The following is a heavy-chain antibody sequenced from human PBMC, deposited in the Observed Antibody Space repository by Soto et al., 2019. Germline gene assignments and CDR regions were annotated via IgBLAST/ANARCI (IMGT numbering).Heavy chain of an antibody. V-gene: IGHV3-33*01. CDR2: IWYDGSNK. Sequence: PGGSLRLSCAASGVSFCSYGMHWVRQAPGKGLEWVAVIWYDGSNKYYADSVKGRFTISRDNSKSALYLQLNTLRAEDTAVYYCARVAEAAAGNYYYYYMDVWGKGTTVTVSS. D-gene: IGHD6-13*01. CDR1: GVSFCSYG. CDR3: ARVAEAAAGNYYYYYMDV. J-gene: IGHJ6*03.